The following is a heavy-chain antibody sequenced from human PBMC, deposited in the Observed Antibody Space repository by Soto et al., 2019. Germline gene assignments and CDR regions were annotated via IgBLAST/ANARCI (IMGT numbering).Heavy chain of an antibody. J-gene: IGHJ4*02. CDR2: VYWDDDK. CDR3: ATLTADF. V-gene: IGHV2-5*02. CDR1: GFSLTTGVG. Sequence: ITLEESGPTLVKPTETLTLTCTFSGFSLTTGVGVGWVRQPPGKALEWLALVYWDDDKHYTPSLISRLTITKDISKGQVVLTMTNMDPVDTATYYCATLTADFWGPGTLVTVSS.